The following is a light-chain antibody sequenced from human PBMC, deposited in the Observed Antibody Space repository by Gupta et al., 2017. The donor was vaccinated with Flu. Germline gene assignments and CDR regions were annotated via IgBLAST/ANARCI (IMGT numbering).Light chain of an antibody. J-gene: IGLJ1*01. CDR3: QSYDTSRGGYV. CDR2: GNN. CDR1: NTTIGGGDY. Sequence: TTTSSTSNTTIGGGDYVVCYQHLPRPAPKLLIYGNNSRPSGVPARFSGAKSGTSTALAITGLQAEDEADYYCQSYDTSRGGYVFGAGTKVTVL. V-gene: IGLV1-40*01.